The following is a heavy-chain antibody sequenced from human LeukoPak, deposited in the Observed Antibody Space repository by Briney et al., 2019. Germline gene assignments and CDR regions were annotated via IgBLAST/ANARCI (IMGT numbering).Heavy chain of an antibody. J-gene: IGHJ4*02. CDR1: GGTFSSYA. V-gene: IGHV1-69*05. D-gene: IGHD5-12*01. CDR3: ASLLVGMATIDFDY. Sequence: ASVKVSCKASGGTFSSYAISWVRQAPGQGLEWMGRIIPIFGTANYAQTFQGRVTITTDESTSTAYMELSSLRSEDTAVYYCASLLVGMATIDFDYWGQGTPVTVSS. CDR2: IIPIFGTA.